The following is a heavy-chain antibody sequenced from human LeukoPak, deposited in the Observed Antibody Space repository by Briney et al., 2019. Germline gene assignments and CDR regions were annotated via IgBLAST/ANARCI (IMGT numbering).Heavy chain of an antibody. CDR3: ARGIVGATNGWFDH. CDR1: GFTGSSNY. CDR2: IYSGGST. Sequence: GGSLRLSCAASGFTGSSNYMSWVRQAPGTGLEGVSVIYSGGSTYYADSVKGRFTISRYNSKNTLYLQMNSLRAEDTAVYYCARGIVGATNGWFDHWGQGTLVTVSS. J-gene: IGHJ5*02. D-gene: IGHD1-26*01. V-gene: IGHV3-66*02.